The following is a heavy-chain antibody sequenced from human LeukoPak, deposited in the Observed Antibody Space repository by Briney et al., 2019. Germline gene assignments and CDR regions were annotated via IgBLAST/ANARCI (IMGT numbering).Heavy chain of an antibody. V-gene: IGHV1-2*06. CDR3: ARDGGYCSSGTVCYSRAEYYYYGMDV. Sequence: ASVKVSCKDSGYIFPDYYIYWVRQAPGQGLEWMGRINPNSGGTNYAQKFQGRVTVTRDTSISTVYMELSRLRSDDTAVYYCARDGGYCSSGTVCYSRAEYYYYGMDVWGQGTTVTVSS. CDR2: INPNSGGT. J-gene: IGHJ6*02. CDR1: GYIFPDYY. D-gene: IGHD2-2*01.